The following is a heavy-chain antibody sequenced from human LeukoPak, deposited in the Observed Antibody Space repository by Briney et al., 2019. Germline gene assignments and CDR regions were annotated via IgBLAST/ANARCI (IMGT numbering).Heavy chain of an antibody. CDR2: IKQDGSEK. V-gene: IGHV3-7*03. CDR3: ARRGLAARPSGFDY. CDR1: GFTFSSYW. Sequence: GGSLRLSRAASGFTFSSYWMSWVRQAPGKGLEWVANIKQDGSEKYYVDPVKGRFTISRDNAKNSLYLQMNSLRAEDTAVYYCARRGLAARPSGFDYWGPGTLVTVSS. J-gene: IGHJ4*02. D-gene: IGHD6-6*01.